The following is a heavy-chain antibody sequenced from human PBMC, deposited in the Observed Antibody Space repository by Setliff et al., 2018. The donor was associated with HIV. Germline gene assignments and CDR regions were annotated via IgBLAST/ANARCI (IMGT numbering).Heavy chain of an antibody. CDR1: GGSISSDY. V-gene: IGHV4-4*09. CDR3: ARMSSGYSGGYFDY. J-gene: IGHJ4*02. D-gene: IGHD3-22*01. CDR2: ISTTGST. Sequence: SETLSLTCTVSGGSISSDYWSWIRQPPGKGLEWIGYISTTGSTSYSPSLKSRVSISVDTAKNQCSLRLNSVTAADTAVYYCARMSSGYSGGYFDYWGQGTQVTVSS.